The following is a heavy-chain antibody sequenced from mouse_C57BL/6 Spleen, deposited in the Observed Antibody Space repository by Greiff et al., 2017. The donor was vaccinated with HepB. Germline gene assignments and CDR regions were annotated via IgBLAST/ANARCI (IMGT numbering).Heavy chain of an antibody. D-gene: IGHD1-1*01. CDR1: GYTFTSYW. CDR2: IDPNSGGT. J-gene: IGHJ4*01. V-gene: IGHV1-72*01. CDR3: ARGGTTVVAKDYYAMDY. Sequence: QVQLKQPGAELVKPGASVKLSCKASGYTFTSYWMHWVKQRPGRGLEWIGRIDPNSGGTKYNEKFKSKATLTVDKPSSTAYMQLSSLTSEDSAVYYCARGGTTVVAKDYYAMDYWGQGTSVTVSS.